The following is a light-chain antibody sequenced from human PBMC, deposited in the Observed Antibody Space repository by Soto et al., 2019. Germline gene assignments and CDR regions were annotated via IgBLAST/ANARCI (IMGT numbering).Light chain of an antibody. J-gene: IGLJ3*02. V-gene: IGLV2-23*01. CDR1: SSDVGKYKF. Sequence: QSVLTQPASVSGFPGQSISISCTGTSSDVGKYKFVSWYQQHPGEAPKLMIYDATQRPSGVSNRFSGSKSGITASLTISGLQAEDEAHYYCSSHAGSGTLVFGGGTKLTV. CDR2: DAT. CDR3: SSHAGSGTLV.